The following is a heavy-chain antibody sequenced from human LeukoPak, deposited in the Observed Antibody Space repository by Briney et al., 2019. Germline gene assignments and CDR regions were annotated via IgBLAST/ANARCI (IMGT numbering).Heavy chain of an antibody. V-gene: IGHV3-66*01. CDR1: GFTVSNNH. J-gene: IGHJ5*02. CDR2: IFSGGST. CDR3: ARDSSGWYDH. D-gene: IGHD6-19*01. Sequence: GGSLRLSCAASGFTVSNNHIIWVRQAPGKGLEWVSVIFSGGSTYFADSVKGRFTISRDSSKNTLYLQVNSLRAEDTAVYYCARDSSGWYDHWGQGTLVTVSS.